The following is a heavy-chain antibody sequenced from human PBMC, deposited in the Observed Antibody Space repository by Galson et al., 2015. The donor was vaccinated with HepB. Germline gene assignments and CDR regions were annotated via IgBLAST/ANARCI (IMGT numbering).Heavy chain of an antibody. CDR2: INQDGSVT. Sequence: SLRLSCAASGFTFSSYWMSWVRQAPGKGLEWVGNINQDGSVTHYIDPVKGRFTISRDNAKNSLFLQMNNLRAGDTALYYCARDPVRQGYTYGNFDYWGQGTLVTVSS. J-gene: IGHJ4*02. CDR3: ARDPVRQGYTYGNFDY. D-gene: IGHD5-18*01. CDR1: GFTFSSYW. V-gene: IGHV3-7*03.